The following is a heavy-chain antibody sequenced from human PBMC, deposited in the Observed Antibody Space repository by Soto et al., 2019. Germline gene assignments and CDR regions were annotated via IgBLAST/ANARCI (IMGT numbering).Heavy chain of an antibody. CDR1: GFPFSSYA. J-gene: IGHJ4*02. V-gene: IGHV3-23*01. Sequence: EVRLLESGGGLVQPGGSLRLSCAASGFPFSSYAMSWVRQAPGKGIEWVSAISGSGGSTYFADSVKGRFTISRDNSKNTLYLQMSSLRAEDTAVYYCAIDRVVTAIIGAFGYWGQGTLATVSS. D-gene: IGHD2-21*02. CDR2: ISGSGGST. CDR3: AIDRVVTAIIGAFGY.